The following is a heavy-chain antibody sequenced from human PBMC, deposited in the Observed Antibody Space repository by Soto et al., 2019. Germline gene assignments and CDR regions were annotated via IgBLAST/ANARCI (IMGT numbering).Heavy chain of an antibody. CDR1: GYTFIRYG. V-gene: IGHV1-18*01. Sequence: QVQLVQSGAEVKKPGASVKVSCKASGYTFIRYGISWVRQAPGQGLEWMGWISGYNGNTKYAQKFQGRVTMTTDTSTNTAHMELTSLRFDDTAVYYCARVYYDSSGYYYVEGAYHYHGMDVWGQGTTVTV. CDR2: ISGYNGNT. D-gene: IGHD3-22*01. J-gene: IGHJ6*02. CDR3: ARVYYDSSGYYYVEGAYHYHGMDV.